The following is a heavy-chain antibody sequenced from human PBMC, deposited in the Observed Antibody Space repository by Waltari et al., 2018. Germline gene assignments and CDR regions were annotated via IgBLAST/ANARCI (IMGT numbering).Heavy chain of an antibody. V-gene: IGHV4-59*01. CDR1: RGSTSRSY. CDR3: ARIGGEGSGRVDV. D-gene: IGHD2-15*01. J-gene: IGHJ6*02. CDR2: IYYTGST. Sequence: QVQLQESGPGLVQPSETLSLTCSVPRGSTSRSYWSWVRQPPGKGLEWIAYIYYTGSTKYNPSLKSRVTMSADRSKNQFSLKLSSVTAADTAVYYCARIGGEGSGRVDVWGQGTTVTVSS.